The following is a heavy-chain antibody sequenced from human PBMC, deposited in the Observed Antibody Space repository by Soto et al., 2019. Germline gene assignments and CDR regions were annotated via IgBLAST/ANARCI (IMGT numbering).Heavy chain of an antibody. CDR1: SDSMNSGGYY. Sequence: QVQLQESGPGLVKPSQTLSLTCSVSSDSMNSGGYYWSWIRQHPGKGLEWIGFISHSGSPDYNPSLKSRVTISVDKSKNQISLELSSVTAADTAVYYCTRGVLAWGPGTLVTVSS. CDR3: TRGVLA. D-gene: IGHD2-2*01. V-gene: IGHV4-31*09. J-gene: IGHJ5*02. CDR2: ISHSGSP.